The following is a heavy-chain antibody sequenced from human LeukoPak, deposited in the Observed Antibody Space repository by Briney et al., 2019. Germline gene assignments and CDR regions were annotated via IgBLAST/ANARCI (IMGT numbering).Heavy chain of an antibody. V-gene: IGHV3-30-3*01. D-gene: IGHD6-13*01. CDR2: ISYDGSNK. CDR1: GFTFSSYA. Sequence: GGSLRLSCAASGFTFSSYAMHWVRQAPGKGLEWVAVISYDGSNKYYADSVKGRFTISGDNSKNTLYLQMNSLRAEDTAVYYCEWSGYSSSSWYYFDYWGQGTLVTVSS. CDR3: EWSGYSSSSWYYFDY. J-gene: IGHJ4*02.